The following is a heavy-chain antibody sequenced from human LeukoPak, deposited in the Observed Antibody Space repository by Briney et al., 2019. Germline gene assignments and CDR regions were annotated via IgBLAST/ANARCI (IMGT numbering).Heavy chain of an antibody. Sequence: PGGSLRLSCVASGFTFSSYDMHWVRQGTGKGLEWVSAIGTAYDTHYAGSVKGRFTISRENAENSLYLQMNSLRAGDTAVYYCARLLGYSYGNNAFDIWGQGTMVTVSS. CDR2: IGTAYDT. CDR1: GFTFSSYD. D-gene: IGHD5-18*01. J-gene: IGHJ3*02. CDR3: ARLLGYSYGNNAFDI. V-gene: IGHV3-13*01.